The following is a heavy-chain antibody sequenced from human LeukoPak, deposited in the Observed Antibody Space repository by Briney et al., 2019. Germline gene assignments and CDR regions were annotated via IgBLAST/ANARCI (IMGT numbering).Heavy chain of an antibody. J-gene: IGHJ4*02. CDR2: TRFDDSYK. CDR1: GFTFSTYW. D-gene: IGHD6-13*01. V-gene: IGHV3-30*02. CDR3: ARVLPGIAAAGTDFDY. Sequence: GGSLRLSCAASGFTFSTYWMHWVRQAPGKGPEWVAFTRFDDSYKAYGDSVKGRFTISRDNSKNTLYLQMNSLRAEDTAVYYCARVLPGIAAAGTDFDYWGQGTLVTVSS.